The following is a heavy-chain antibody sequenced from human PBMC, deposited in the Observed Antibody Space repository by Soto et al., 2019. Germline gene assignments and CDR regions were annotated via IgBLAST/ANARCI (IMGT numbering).Heavy chain of an antibody. CDR2: VTVTGDSA. CDR3: AKNGCSYPACYPYYYYVDV. V-gene: IGHV3-23*01. CDR1: GFRLSDSA. Sequence: EVQLLESGGGLVQPGGSLRLSCEASGFRLSDSAESWVRQAPGKCLEWVSSVTVTGDSAFYSDSVKGRFTISRDISKSTLYLQMNSLRAEDTAVYYCAKNGCSYPACYPYYYYVDVWGRGTTVTVSS. J-gene: IGHJ6*03. D-gene: IGHD2-15*01.